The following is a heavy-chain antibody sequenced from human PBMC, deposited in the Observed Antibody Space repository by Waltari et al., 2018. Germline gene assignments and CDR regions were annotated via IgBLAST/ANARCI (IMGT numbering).Heavy chain of an antibody. CDR2: MNPNSGNT. CDR3: ARGAAPGKGAHWFDP. J-gene: IGHJ5*02. CDR1: GYTFPNYD. D-gene: IGHD6-13*01. V-gene: IGHV1-8*01. Sequence: QVQLVQSGAEANKPGASVKVSCKTSGYTFPNYDLNWVRQATGQGIEWMGWMNPNSGNTGFAQKFQDRLIMTTDTAISTAYMELTGLTSDDTAVYYCARGAAPGKGAHWFDPWGQGTLVIVSS.